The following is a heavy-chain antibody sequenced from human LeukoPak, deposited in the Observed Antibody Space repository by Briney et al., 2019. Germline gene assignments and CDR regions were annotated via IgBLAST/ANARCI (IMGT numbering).Heavy chain of an antibody. D-gene: IGHD2-15*01. V-gene: IGHV1-18*01. CDR1: GYTFTNYG. CDR3: ATEGYCSGGTCYHNWFDS. J-gene: IGHJ5*01. Sequence: ASVKVSCKASGYTFTNYGISWVRQAPRQGLEWMGWINAHNGNTKYAQKLQGRVTMTTDTSTTTAYMELRSLKSDDTAVYYCATEGYCSGGTCYHNWFDSWGQGTLVTVSS. CDR2: INAHNGNT.